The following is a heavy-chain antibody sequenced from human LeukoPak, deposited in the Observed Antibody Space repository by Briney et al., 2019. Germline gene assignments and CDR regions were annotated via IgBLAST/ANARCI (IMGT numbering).Heavy chain of an antibody. Sequence: GESLKISCKGSGYSFTSYWIGWVRQMPGKGLEWMGIIYPGDSDTRYSPSFQGQVTISADKSISTAYLQWSSLKASDTAMYYCARQGVYDILTGTAHNWFDPWGQGTLVTVS. J-gene: IGHJ5*02. D-gene: IGHD3-9*01. CDR1: GYSFTSYW. V-gene: IGHV5-51*01. CDR2: IYPGDSDT. CDR3: ARQGVYDILTGTAHNWFDP.